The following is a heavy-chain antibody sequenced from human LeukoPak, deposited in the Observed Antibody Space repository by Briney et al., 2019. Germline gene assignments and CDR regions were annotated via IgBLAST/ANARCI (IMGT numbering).Heavy chain of an antibody. CDR1: GFTFSSYD. D-gene: IGHD3-3*01. CDR3: ARGLRNTILGGDYY. Sequence: PGGSLRLSCAASGFTFSSYDMKWVRQAPGKGLEWVSHISSSGGNICYADSVKGRFTISRDNAKNSLYLQMNSLRAEDTAVYYCARGLRNTILGGDYYWGQGTLVTVSS. CDR2: ISSSGGNI. J-gene: IGHJ4*02. V-gene: IGHV3-48*03.